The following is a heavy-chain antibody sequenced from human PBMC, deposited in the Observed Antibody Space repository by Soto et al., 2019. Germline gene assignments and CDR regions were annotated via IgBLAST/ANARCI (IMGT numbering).Heavy chain of an antibody. CDR1: GGSISSSNW. CDR3: ASKYNWNDGGYDY. CDR2: VYHTGST. J-gene: IGHJ4*02. D-gene: IGHD1-1*01. Sequence: SETLSLTCAVSGGSISSSNWWTWVRQPPGKGLEWIGEVYHTGSTNYNPSLKSRVTISVDKSKNSFSLKLTSVTAADTAMYYCASKYNWNDGGYDYWGQGTLVTVS. V-gene: IGHV4-4*02.